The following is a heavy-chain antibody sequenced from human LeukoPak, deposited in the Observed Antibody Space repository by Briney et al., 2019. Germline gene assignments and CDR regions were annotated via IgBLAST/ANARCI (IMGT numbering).Heavy chain of an antibody. CDR3: AKDMPQRLTWIDVGIDY. Sequence: GGSLRLSCAASGFTLDDYATHWVRQAPGKGLEWVSLISGDGGSTYYADSVKGRFTISRDNSKNSLYLQMNSLRTEDTALYYCAKDMPQRLTWIDVGIDYWGQGTLVTVSS. CDR1: GFTLDDYA. CDR2: ISGDGGST. V-gene: IGHV3-43*02. J-gene: IGHJ4*02. D-gene: IGHD1-1*01.